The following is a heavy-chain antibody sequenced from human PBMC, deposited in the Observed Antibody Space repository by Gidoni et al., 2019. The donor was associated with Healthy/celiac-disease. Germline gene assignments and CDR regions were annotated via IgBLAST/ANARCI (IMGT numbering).Heavy chain of an antibody. D-gene: IGHD3-3*01. CDR3: AREAYYDFWSDPGGYGMDV. V-gene: IGHV3-48*02. Sequence: ISSSSSTIYYADSVKGRFTISRDNAKNSLYLQMNSLRDEDTAVYYCAREAYYDFWSDPGGYGMDVWGQGTTVTVSS. J-gene: IGHJ6*02. CDR2: ISSSSSTI.